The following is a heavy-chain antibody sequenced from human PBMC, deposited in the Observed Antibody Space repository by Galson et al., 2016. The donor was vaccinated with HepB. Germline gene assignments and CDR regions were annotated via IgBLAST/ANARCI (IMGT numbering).Heavy chain of an antibody. CDR1: GFSLQHYM. Sequence: SLRLSCAVYGFSLQHYMVGWARQAPGKGLEWVANIRVDDSAVFYVDSAKGRFTISRDNAKNSLYLQMNSLRVEDKGMYYCARIFYHGVDVWGTGTTVTVSS. CDR2: IRVDDSAV. CDR3: ARIFYHGVDV. J-gene: IGHJ6*04. D-gene: IGHD2/OR15-2a*01. V-gene: IGHV3-7*01.